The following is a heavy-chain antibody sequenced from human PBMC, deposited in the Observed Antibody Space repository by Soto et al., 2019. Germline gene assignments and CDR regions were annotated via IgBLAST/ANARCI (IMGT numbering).Heavy chain of an antibody. CDR3: ARDQGVAAAGITWFDP. CDR1: GASMNSYH. V-gene: IGHV4-4*07. J-gene: IGHJ5*02. CDR2: IHSSEST. D-gene: IGHD6-13*01. Sequence: PSETLSLTCTVSGASMNSYHWSWIRQPAGKGLEWIGHIHSSESTNYNPSLKSRVTMSVDTSKNQFSLRLMSLTAADTAVYYCARDQGVAAAGITWFDPWGQGSLVTVSS.